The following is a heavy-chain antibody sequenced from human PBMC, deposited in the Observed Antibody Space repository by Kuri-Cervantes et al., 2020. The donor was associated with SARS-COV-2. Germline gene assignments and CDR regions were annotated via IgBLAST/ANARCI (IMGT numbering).Heavy chain of an antibody. D-gene: IGHD2-21*01. CDR3: ARGASYWDEYFQH. V-gene: IGHV4-38-2*02. J-gene: IGHJ1*01. CDR1: GYSISSGYY. Sequence: SETLSLTCTVSGYSISSGYYWGWIRQPPGKGLEWIGSIYHSGSTYYNPSLKSRVTISVDTSKNQFSLKLSSVTAADTAVYYCARGASYWDEYFQHWGQGTLVTVSS. CDR2: IYHSGST.